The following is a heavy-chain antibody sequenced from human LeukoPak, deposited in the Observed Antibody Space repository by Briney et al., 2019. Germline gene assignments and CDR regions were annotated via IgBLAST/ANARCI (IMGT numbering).Heavy chain of an antibody. CDR3: ARAGTTGDFDY. V-gene: IGHV3-53*01. Sequence: GGSLRLSCAASGFTVSSNYMSWVRQAPGKGLEWVPVIYSGGSTYYADSVKGRFTISRDNSKNTLYLQMNSLRAEDTAVYYCARAGTTGDFDYWGQGTLVTVSS. CDR2: IYSGGST. J-gene: IGHJ4*02. D-gene: IGHD4-11*01. CDR1: GFTVSSNY.